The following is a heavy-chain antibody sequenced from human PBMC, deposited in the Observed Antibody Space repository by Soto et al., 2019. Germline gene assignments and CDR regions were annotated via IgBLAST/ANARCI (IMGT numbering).Heavy chain of an antibody. J-gene: IGHJ4*02. D-gene: IGHD1-20*01. CDR3: ARNVNSGFDY. CDR2: INPSAGST. CDR1: GYTFTTYY. Sequence: GASVQASCKVSGYTFTTYYIHLLRQAPGQGLEWMGFINPSAGSTSYPQMFQRRVTLNSDTSTSTVYMELTSLSSVDTALDYCARNVNSGFDYWGQGTLVTVSS. V-gene: IGHV1-46*01.